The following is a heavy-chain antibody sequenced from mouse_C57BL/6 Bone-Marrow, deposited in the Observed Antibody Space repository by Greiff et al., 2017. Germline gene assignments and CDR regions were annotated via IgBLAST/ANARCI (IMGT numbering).Heavy chain of an antibody. D-gene: IGHD2-1*01. CDR3: ARHGGHGNYLAGFDF. Sequence: VQLKESGAELVNPGASVKLSCKASGYTFTEYTIHWVKQRSGQGLEWIGWFYPGSGSIKYNEKFKDKATLTADKSTSTVYMELSRLTSEDAAVYFCARHGGHGNYLAGFDFWGRGTLVTVTA. V-gene: IGHV1-62-2*01. J-gene: IGHJ3*01. CDR1: GYTFTEYT. CDR2: FYPGSGSI.